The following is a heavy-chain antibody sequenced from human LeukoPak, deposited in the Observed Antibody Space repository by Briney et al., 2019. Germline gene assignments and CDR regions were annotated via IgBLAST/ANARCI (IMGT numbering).Heavy chain of an antibody. CDR2: IYTSGST. J-gene: IGHJ4*02. CDR1: GGSISSGSYY. D-gene: IGHD5-18*01. V-gene: IGHV4-61*02. CDR3: ARDEVDTLGYFDY. Sequence: SETLSLTCTVSGGSISSGSYYWSWIRQPAGKGLEWIGRIYTSGSTNYNPSLRSRVTISVDTSKNQNQFSLKLSSVTAADTAVYYCARDEVDTLGYFDYWGQGTLVTVSS.